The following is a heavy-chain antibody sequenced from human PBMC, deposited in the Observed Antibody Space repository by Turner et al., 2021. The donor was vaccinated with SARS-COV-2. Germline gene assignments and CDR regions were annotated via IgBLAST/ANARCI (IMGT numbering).Heavy chain of an antibody. D-gene: IGHD6-13*01. CDR3: AKGKVGDILAAAGVDY. J-gene: IGHJ4*02. CDR1: GFTFSSFS. V-gene: IGHV3-23*01. Sequence: EVQLLESGGGLVQPGGSLRLSCTASGFTFSSFSMAWVRQAPGKGLEWVSSISGRTDYTPVADSVRGRFTISRDNSKNTLYLQMNSLRGEDTAVYYCAKGKVGDILAAAGVDYWGQGTLVTVSS. CDR2: ISGRTDYT.